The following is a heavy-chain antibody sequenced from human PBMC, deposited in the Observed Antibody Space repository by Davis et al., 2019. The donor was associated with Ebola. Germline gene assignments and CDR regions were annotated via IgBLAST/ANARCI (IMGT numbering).Heavy chain of an antibody. CDR3: ACGDGYSITSSFDF. D-gene: IGHD5-18*01. CDR1: GDTFNSLA. Sequence: SVKVSCKTSGDTFNSLAFSWVRQAPGQGLEWMGGVIPLFGRANYPQKFQGRITVTADESTGAVYMELTSLTSDDSAVYYCACGDGYSITSSFDFWGPGSVVIVSS. CDR2: VIPLFGRA. V-gene: IGHV1-69*13. J-gene: IGHJ4*02.